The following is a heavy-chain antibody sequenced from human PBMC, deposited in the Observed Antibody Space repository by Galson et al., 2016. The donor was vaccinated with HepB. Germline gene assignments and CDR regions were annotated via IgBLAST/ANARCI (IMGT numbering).Heavy chain of an antibody. CDR2: IYAKTGGT. CDR1: GYTFTDYY. V-gene: IGHV1-2*02. J-gene: IGHJ4*02. CDR3: SRGEYNGYDWGY. Sequence: SVKVSCKAAGYTFTDYYIHWARQAPGQGLEWMGWIYAKTGGTDYAPKFQGRVIMTRDTSTSTAYMELRGLTSDDSGVYFCSRGEYNGYDWGYWGQGTLVTVSS. D-gene: IGHD5-12*01.